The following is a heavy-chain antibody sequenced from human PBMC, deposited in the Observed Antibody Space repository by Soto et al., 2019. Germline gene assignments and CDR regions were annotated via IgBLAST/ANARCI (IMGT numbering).Heavy chain of an antibody. CDR3: ASLTSGWYSNNWFDP. CDR2: ISYDGSNK. V-gene: IGHV3-30-3*01. J-gene: IGHJ5*02. CDR1: GFTFSSYA. Sequence: PGGSLRLSCAASGFTFSSYAMHWVRQAPGKGLEWVAVISYDGSNKYYADSVKGRFTISRDNSKNTLYLQMNSLRAEDTAVYYCASLTSGWYSNNWFDPWGQGTLVTVYS. D-gene: IGHD6-19*01.